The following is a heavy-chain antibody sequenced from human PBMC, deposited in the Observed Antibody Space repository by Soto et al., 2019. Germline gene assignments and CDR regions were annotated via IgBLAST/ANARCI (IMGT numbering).Heavy chain of an antibody. J-gene: IGHJ6*02. D-gene: IGHD1-26*01. CDR1: GGTFSSYA. CDR3: APPVEGALDYYYGMDV. Sequence: SVKVSCKASGGTFSSYAISWVRQAPGQGLEWMGGIIPIFGTANYAQKFQGRVTITADESTSTAYMELSSLRSEDTAVYYCAPPVEGALDYYYGMDVWGQGTTVTVSS. V-gene: IGHV1-69*13. CDR2: IIPIFGTA.